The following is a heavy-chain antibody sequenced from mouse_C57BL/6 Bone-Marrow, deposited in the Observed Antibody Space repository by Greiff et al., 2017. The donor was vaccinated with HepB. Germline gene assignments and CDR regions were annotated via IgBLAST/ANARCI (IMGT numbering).Heavy chain of an antibody. CDR1: GYTFTDYY. Sequence: QVQLQQSGAELVRPGASVKLSCKASGYTFTDYYINWVKQRPGQGLEWIARIYPGSGNTYYNEKFKGKATLTAEKSSSTAYMQRSSLTSEGSAVYFCARAPADWYFEVWGAGTT. CDR2: IYPGSGNT. V-gene: IGHV1-76*01. J-gene: IGHJ1*01. CDR3: ARAPADWYFEV.